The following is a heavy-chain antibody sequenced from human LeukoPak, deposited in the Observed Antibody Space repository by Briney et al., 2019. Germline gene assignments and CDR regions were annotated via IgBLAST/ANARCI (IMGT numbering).Heavy chain of an antibody. J-gene: IGHJ4*02. CDR3: ARVHSSGWSFDY. V-gene: IGHV3-48*02. Sequence: GGSLRLSCAASGFTFSSYSMNWVRQAPGKGLEWVSHITASGTAMFYADSVKGRFTISRDNAKNSLYLQMNSLRDEDTAVYYCARVHSSGWSFDYWGQGTLVTVSS. D-gene: IGHD6-19*01. CDR2: ITASGTAM. CDR1: GFTFSSYS.